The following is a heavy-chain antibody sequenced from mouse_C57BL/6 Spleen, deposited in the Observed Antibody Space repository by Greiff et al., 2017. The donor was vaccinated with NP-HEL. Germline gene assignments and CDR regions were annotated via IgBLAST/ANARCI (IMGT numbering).Heavy chain of an antibody. J-gene: IGHJ2*01. D-gene: IGHD1-1*01. V-gene: IGHV1-50*01. CDR2: IDPSDSYT. CDR3: ARSRITTVVAPFDY. Sequence: QVQLQQPGAELVKPGASVKLSCKASGYTFTSYWMQWVKQRPGQGLEWIGEIDPSDSYTNYNQKFKGKATLTVDTSSSTAYMQLSSLTSEDTAVYYCARSRITTVVAPFDYWGQGTTLTVSS. CDR1: GYTFTSYW.